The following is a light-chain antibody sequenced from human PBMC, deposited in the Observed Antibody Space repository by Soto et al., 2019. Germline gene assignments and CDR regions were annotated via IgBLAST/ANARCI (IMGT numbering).Light chain of an antibody. J-gene: IGKJ1*01. CDR2: DAS. CDR3: QQYNSYPWT. V-gene: IGKV1-5*01. Sequence: DIQMTQSPCTLSASVEDRVTITCRASQSISSWLAWYQQKPGKAPKLLIYDASSLESGVPSRFSGSGSGTEFTLTISSLQPDDFAPYYCQQYNSYPWTVGQGTKVEIK. CDR1: QSISSW.